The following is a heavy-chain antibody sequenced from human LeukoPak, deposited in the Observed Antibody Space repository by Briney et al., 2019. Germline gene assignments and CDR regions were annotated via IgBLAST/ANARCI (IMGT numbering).Heavy chain of an antibody. CDR2: IYYSGST. Sequence: EPSETLSLTCTVSGGSISSSSYYWGWIRQPPGKGLEWIGSIYYSGSTYYNPSLKSRVTISVDTSKNQFSLKLSSVTAADTAVYYCARVFDRIYYYYMDVWGKGTTVTVSS. CDR3: ARVFDRIYYYYMDV. J-gene: IGHJ6*03. V-gene: IGHV4-39*07. CDR1: GGSISSSSYY.